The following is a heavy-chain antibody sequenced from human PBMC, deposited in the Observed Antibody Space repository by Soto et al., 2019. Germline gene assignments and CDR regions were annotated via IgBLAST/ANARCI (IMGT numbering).Heavy chain of an antibody. D-gene: IGHD3-16*02. J-gene: IGHJ6*02. CDR2: IYYSGST. V-gene: IGHV4-30-4*01. CDR3: ARDPYVWGSYRAHWGYYYGMDV. CDR1: GGAISSGDYY. Sequence: SETLSLTCTVSGGAISSGDYYWSWIRQPPGKGLEWIGYIYYSGSTYYNPSLKSRVTISVDTSKNQFSLKLSSVTAADTAVYYCARDPYVWGSYRAHWGYYYGMDVWGQGTTVTV.